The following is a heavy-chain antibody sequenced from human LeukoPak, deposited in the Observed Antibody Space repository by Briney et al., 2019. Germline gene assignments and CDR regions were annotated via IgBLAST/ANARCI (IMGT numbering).Heavy chain of an antibody. V-gene: IGHV4-39*01. D-gene: IGHD3-3*01. CDR1: GGSISTSDYY. Sequence: SETLSLTCTVSGGSISTSDYYWTWIRQPPWKGLEWIGSVHYIGTTYSSPSLKSRVTMSVDPSKNQFSLKLTSVTAADTAVYYCGRITIFGVVDYWGQGTLVTVSS. CDR2: VHYIGTT. J-gene: IGHJ4*02. CDR3: GRITIFGVVDY.